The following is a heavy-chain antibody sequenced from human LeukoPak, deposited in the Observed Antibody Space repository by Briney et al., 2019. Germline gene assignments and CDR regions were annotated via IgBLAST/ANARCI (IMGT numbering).Heavy chain of an antibody. V-gene: IGHV1-2*02. CDR2: ANPNSGGT. J-gene: IGHJ5*02. D-gene: IGHD6-19*01. CDR3: VRYSIAVAGPYNWFDP. CDR1: ESTYTHYY. Sequence: ASVKLSCTASESTYTHYYMNWAREAPGQRLGWMGWANPNSGGTNYAQKCQGGVTMTRDTPISTASMELSRLRSDDTAVYYCVRYSIAVAGPYNWFDPWGQGTLVTVSS.